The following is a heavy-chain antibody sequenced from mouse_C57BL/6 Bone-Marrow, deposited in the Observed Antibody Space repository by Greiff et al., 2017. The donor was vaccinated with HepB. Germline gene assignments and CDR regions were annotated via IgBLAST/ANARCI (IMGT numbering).Heavy chain of an antibody. Sequence: VQLQQSGPELVKPGASVKLSCKASGYTFTSYDINWVKQRPGQGLEWIGWIYPRDGSTKYTEKFKGKATLTVDTSSSTAYMELHSLTSEDPAVYFCASSGYYYGSSWSYWYFDVWGTGTPVTVSS. CDR2: IYPRDGST. V-gene: IGHV1-85*01. CDR1: GYTFTSYD. D-gene: IGHD1-1*01. CDR3: ASSGYYYGSSWSYWYFDV. J-gene: IGHJ1*03.